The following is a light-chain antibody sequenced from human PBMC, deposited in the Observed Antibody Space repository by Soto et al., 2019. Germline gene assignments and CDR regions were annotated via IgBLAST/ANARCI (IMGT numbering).Light chain of an antibody. CDR3: KQYNNWPQIP. CDR1: QSVSIN. V-gene: IGKV3-15*01. J-gene: IGKJ5*01. Sequence: EIVMTQSPATLSVSPGERATLSCRASQSVSINLAWYLQKPGQAPRLLIYGASTRATGIPARFSGSGSATEITLNISSLQSEDLAVYYCKQYNNWPQIPFGQGTRLQIK. CDR2: GAS.